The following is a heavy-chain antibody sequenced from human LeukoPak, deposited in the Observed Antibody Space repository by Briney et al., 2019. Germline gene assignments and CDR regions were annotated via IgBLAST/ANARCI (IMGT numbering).Heavy chain of an antibody. V-gene: IGHV4-59*08. CDR2: ISDIGSI. D-gene: IGHD2-8*02. Sequence: SETLSLTCTVSGGSISSYYWGWIRQPPGKGLEWIAYISDIGSINYNPSLKSRVTISLDTSKNQFSLKLSSVTAADTAVYYCAGHHPRNTVDFWGQGTLVTVSP. CDR3: AGHHPRNTVDF. J-gene: IGHJ4*02. CDR1: GGSISSYY.